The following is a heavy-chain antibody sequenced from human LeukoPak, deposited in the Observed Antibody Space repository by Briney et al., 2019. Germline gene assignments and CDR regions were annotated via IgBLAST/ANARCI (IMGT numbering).Heavy chain of an antibody. V-gene: IGHV4-34*01. CDR1: GGSFSGYY. D-gene: IGHD2-21*02. Sequence: SETLSLTCAVYGGSFSGYYWSWIRQPPGKGLEWIGEINHSGSTNYNPSLKSRVTISVDTSKNQFSLQLNSVTPEDTAVYYCARVVVTAMTYNWFDPWGQGTLVTVSS. CDR2: INHSGST. CDR3: ARVVVTAMTYNWFDP. J-gene: IGHJ5*02.